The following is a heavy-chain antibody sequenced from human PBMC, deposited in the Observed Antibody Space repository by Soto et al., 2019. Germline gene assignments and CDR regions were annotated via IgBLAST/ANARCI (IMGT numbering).Heavy chain of an antibody. J-gene: IGHJ4*02. CDR2: ISSSSSYI. Sequence: EVQLVESGGGLVKPGGSLRLSCAASGFTFSSYSMNWVRQAPGKGLEWVSSISSSSSYIYYADSVKGRFTISRDNAKTSLYLQMNSLRAEDTAVYYCARGPGYYDSSGYYSGYWGQGTLVTVSS. V-gene: IGHV3-21*01. CDR3: ARGPGYYDSSGYYSGY. CDR1: GFTFSSYS. D-gene: IGHD3-22*01.